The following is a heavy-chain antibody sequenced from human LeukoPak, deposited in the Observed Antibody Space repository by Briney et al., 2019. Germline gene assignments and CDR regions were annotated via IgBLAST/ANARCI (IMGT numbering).Heavy chain of an antibody. CDR3: ARHTDCSRSSCNAFDG. D-gene: IGHD2-2*01. CDR1: RFTFRNYW. Sequence: GGSLRLSCTPSRFTFRNYWMSWVRQAPGKGLEWAAQIKQDGSEKYYLDSVKGRFTISRDNAKNSLSLQMDSLRSEDTAVYYCARHTDCSRSSCNAFDGGGRGTMGTVSA. V-gene: IGHV3-7*01. CDR2: IKQDGSEK. J-gene: IGHJ3*01.